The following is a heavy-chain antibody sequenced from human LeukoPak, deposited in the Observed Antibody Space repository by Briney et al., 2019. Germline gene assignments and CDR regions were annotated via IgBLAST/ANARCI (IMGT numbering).Heavy chain of an antibody. V-gene: IGHV4-39*01. Sequence: LSXXXTVXXGSISSXXXYXGWXRQPXXKGXEWXXXIYYSGSTYYNPSLKSRVTISVDTSKNQFSLKLSSVTAADTAVYYCARYLGKYCSSTSCYTWYWGQGTLVTVSS. CDR1: XGSISSXXXY. D-gene: IGHD2-2*02. J-gene: IGHJ4*02. CDR2: IYYSGST. CDR3: ARYLGKYCSSTSCYTWY.